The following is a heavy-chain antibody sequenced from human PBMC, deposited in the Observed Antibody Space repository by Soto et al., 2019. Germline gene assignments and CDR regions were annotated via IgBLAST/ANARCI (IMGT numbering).Heavy chain of an antibody. Sequence: GGSLRLSCAASGFTFSSYAMSWVRQAPGKGLVWVSSIGTGGDTNYADSVKGRFTISRDNSRDTLYLQMNSLRAEDTALYYCAKNYYFDNWGQGTLVTVSS. V-gene: IGHV3-23*01. CDR3: AKNYYFDN. J-gene: IGHJ4*02. CDR2: IGTGGDT. CDR1: GFTFSSYA.